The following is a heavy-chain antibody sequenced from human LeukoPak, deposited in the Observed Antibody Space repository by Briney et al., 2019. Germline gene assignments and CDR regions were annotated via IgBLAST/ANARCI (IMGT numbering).Heavy chain of an antibody. CDR3: ARENSSGWPYYYYYGMDV. J-gene: IGHJ6*02. CDR2: ISYDGSNI. CDR1: GFTFSSYA. D-gene: IGHD6-19*01. Sequence: PGGSLRLSCAASGFTFSSYAMHWVRQAPGKGLEWVAVISYDGSNIYYADSVKGRFTISRDNSKNTLYLQMNSLRAEDTAVYYCARENSSGWPYYYYYGMDVWGQGTTVTVSS. V-gene: IGHV3-30-3*01.